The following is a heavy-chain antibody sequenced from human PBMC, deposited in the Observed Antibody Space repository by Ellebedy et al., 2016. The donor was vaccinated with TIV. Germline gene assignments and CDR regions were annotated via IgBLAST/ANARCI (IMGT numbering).Heavy chain of an antibody. V-gene: IGHV4-59*01. CDR1: GGSISSYY. D-gene: IGHD6-19*01. Sequence: MPSETLSLTCTVSGGSISSYYWNWIRQPPGKGLEWIGYMDKSGNTNYTPSLKSRVTISADTSKNQFSLNLTSVTAADTAVYYCPKSGLTWGWYHHCFNPWGQGTLVTVSS. J-gene: IGHJ5*02. CDR3: PKSGLTWGWYHHCFNP. CDR2: MDKSGNT.